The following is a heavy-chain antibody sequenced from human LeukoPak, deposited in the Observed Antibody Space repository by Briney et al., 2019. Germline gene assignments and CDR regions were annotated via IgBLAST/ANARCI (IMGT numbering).Heavy chain of an antibody. J-gene: IGHJ5*02. CDR2: INPNSGGT. CDR1: GYTFTGYY. CDR3: ARDGGRNWNYAWFDP. Sequence: ASVKVSCKASGYTFTGYYMHWVRQAPGQGLEWMGWINPNSGGTNYAQKFQGRVTMTRDTSISTAYMELSRLRSDDTAVYYCARDGGRNWNYAWFDPWGQGTLVTVSS. V-gene: IGHV1-2*02. D-gene: IGHD1-7*01.